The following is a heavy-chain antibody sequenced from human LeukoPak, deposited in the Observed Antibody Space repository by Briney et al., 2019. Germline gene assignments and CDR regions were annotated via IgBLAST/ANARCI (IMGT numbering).Heavy chain of an antibody. CDR3: AREWRHCSGGDCNTPLGGMDV. J-gene: IGHJ6*02. Sequence: ASVKVSCKASGYSFTSNGISWVRQAPGQGLEWMGWVSGYNGNTNYVQKLQGRVTMTTDTSTSTAYMELRSLRSDDTAVYYCAREWRHCSGGDCNTPLGGMDVWGQGTTVTVSS. V-gene: IGHV1-18*01. D-gene: IGHD2-15*01. CDR1: GYSFTSNG. CDR2: VSGYNGNT.